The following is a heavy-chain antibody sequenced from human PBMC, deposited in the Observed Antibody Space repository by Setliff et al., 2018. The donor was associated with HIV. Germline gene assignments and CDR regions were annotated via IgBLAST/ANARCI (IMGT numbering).Heavy chain of an antibody. CDR2: IPHNGGT. J-gene: IGHJ4*02. Sequence: TSETLSLTCAVSGYSIGSGSFWGWIRQPPGKGLEWIATIPHNGGTYCNPDPSLTGRVTISVDTSKNQFSLKLAFVTAADTAVYYCARYSTLTTNFDYWGQGTLVPVSS. V-gene: IGHV4-38-2*01. D-gene: IGHD4-17*01. CDR3: ARYSTLTTNFDY. CDR1: GYSIGSGSF.